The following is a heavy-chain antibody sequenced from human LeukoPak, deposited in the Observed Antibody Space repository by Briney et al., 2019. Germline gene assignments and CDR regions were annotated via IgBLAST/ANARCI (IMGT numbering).Heavy chain of an antibody. Sequence: GGSLRLSCAASGFTFSSYAMSWVRQAPGKGLEWVSAISGSGGSTYYADSVKGRFTISRDNAKNSLYLQMNSLRAEDTAVYYCAREDYGDYDWFDPWGQGTLVTASS. CDR2: ISGSGGST. CDR1: GFTFSSYA. J-gene: IGHJ5*02. V-gene: IGHV3-23*01. D-gene: IGHD4-17*01. CDR3: AREDYGDYDWFDP.